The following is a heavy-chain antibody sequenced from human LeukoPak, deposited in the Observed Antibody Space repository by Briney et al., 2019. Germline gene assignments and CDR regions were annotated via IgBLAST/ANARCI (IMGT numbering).Heavy chain of an antibody. CDR3: ARVREDYYYMDV. V-gene: IGHV4-59*12. Sequence: SETLSLTCTVSGGSIGSYYWSWIRQPPGKGLEWIGYIYYSGSTNYNPSLKSRVTISVDTSKNQFSLKLSSVTAADTAVYYCARVREDYYYMDVWGKGTTVTVSS. CDR1: GGSIGSYY. D-gene: IGHD4-17*01. J-gene: IGHJ6*03. CDR2: IYYSGST.